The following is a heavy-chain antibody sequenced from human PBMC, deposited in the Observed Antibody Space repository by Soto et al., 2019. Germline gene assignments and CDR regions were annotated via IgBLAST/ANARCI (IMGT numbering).Heavy chain of an antibody. Sequence: QVQLQESGPGLVKPSETLSLTCTVSGGSISSYYWSWIRQPPGKGLEWIGYIYYSGSTNYNPSLKSRVTIAVDTSKNQFSLKLSSVTAADTAVYYCARYCIRTTWSGWPYYMDVWGKGTTVTVSS. D-gene: IGHD3-10*02. V-gene: IGHV4-59*01. J-gene: IGHJ6*03. CDR1: GGSISSYY. CDR2: IYYSGST. CDR3: ARYCIRTTWSGWPYYMDV.